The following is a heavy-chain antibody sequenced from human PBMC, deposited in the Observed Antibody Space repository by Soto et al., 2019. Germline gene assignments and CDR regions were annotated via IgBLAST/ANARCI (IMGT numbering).Heavy chain of an antibody. D-gene: IGHD3-10*01. CDR3: ATQKRGYYGSGSYSYFDY. Sequence: PSETLSLTCAVYGGSFSGYYWSWSRQPPGKGLEWIGEINHSGSTNYNPSLKSRVTISIDTSKNQFSLKLSSVTAADTAVYYCATQKRGYYGSGSYSYFDYWGQGTLVTVPQ. J-gene: IGHJ4*02. V-gene: IGHV4-34*01. CDR2: INHSGST. CDR1: GGSFSGYY.